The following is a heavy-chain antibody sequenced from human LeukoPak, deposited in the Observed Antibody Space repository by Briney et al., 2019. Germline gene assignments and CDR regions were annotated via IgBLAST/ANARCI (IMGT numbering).Heavy chain of an antibody. V-gene: IGHV1-2*02. D-gene: IGHD3-22*01. J-gene: IGHJ4*02. CDR2: IDPNSGGT. CDR3: AREIHYDRSGYSPFDY. CDR1: GYTFTLYY. Sequence: VASVKVSCQPSGYTFTLYYIHRVRLAPGQRPEWMGWIDPNSGGTNYAQKFQGRVTMTRDTSINTAFMDLSRLTSDDTAVYFCAREIHYDRSGYSPFDYWGQGVLVTVSS.